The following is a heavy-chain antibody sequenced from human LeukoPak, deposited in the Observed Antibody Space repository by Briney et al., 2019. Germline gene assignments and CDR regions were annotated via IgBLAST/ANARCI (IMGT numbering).Heavy chain of an antibody. CDR1: GFTFSSYS. CDR2: ISSSSSYI. J-gene: IGHJ6*04. D-gene: IGHD2-15*01. CDR3: ARDHIIEHIVVVVAASPYYYYGMDV. Sequence: GGSLRLSCAASGFTFSSYSMNWVRQAPGKGLEWVSSISSSSSYIYYADSVEGRFTISRDNAKNSLYQQMNSLRAEDTAVYYCARDHIIEHIVVVVAASPYYYYGMDVWGKGTTVTVSS. V-gene: IGHV3-21*01.